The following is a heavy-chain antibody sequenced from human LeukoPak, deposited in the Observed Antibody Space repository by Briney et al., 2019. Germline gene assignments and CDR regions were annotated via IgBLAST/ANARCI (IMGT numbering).Heavy chain of an antibody. D-gene: IGHD6-6*01. Sequence: GSLSLTCTVSGGSISSYYWSWIRQPPGKGLEWIGYIYYSGSTNYNPSLKSRVTISVDTSKNQFSLKLSSVTAADTAVYYCARVVSSSDWDGNYYYMDVWGKGTTVTVSS. CDR2: IYYSGST. CDR3: ARVVSSSDWDGNYYYMDV. J-gene: IGHJ6*03. V-gene: IGHV4-59*01. CDR1: GGSISSYY.